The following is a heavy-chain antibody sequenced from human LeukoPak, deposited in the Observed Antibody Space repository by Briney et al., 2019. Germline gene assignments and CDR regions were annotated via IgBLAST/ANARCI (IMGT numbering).Heavy chain of an antibody. CDR3: ARDYTARSTSYYYYGMDV. CDR2: IYSGGET. Sequence: PGGSLRLSCAASGFTVSSDYMSWVRQAPGKGLEWVSVIYSGGETYYADSVKGRFTISRDNSKNTLYLQMNSLRPEDTAVYYCARDYTARSTSYYYYGMDVWGQGTTVTVSS. V-gene: IGHV3-53*05. CDR1: GFTVSSDY. J-gene: IGHJ6*02. D-gene: IGHD2-2*01.